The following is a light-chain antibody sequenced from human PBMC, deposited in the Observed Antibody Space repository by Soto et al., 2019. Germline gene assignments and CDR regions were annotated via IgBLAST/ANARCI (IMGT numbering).Light chain of an antibody. V-gene: IGKV1-5*03. CDR1: QSISSW. Sequence: IQMTQSPSRLSASVGDRFILTCRASQSISSWLAWYQQKPGRAPKLLIYQASSLESEVSSRFSGSGSGTEFTLIISSLQPDDFATYYCQQYSAYPWTFGQGTKVEIK. CDR2: QAS. CDR3: QQYSAYPWT. J-gene: IGKJ1*01.